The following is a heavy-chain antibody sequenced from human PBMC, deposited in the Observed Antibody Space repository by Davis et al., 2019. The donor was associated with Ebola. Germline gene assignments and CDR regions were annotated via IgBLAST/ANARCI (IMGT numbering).Heavy chain of an antibody. CDR1: GFTFSDYY. CDR2: ISSDSGNI. V-gene: IGHV3-11*04. D-gene: IGHD6-13*01. Sequence: GGSLRLSCAASGFTFSDYYMSWIRQAPGRGLEWVSYISSDSGNIHYADSVKGRFTISRDNAKNSLYLQMNSLRVEDSAVYYCARGSVAAVGSDTWGQGTLVTVSS. J-gene: IGHJ5*02. CDR3: ARGSVAAVGSDT.